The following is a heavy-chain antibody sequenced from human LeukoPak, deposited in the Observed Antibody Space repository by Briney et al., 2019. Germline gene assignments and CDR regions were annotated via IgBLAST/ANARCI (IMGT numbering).Heavy chain of an antibody. D-gene: IGHD2-21*01. V-gene: IGHV4-59*01. CDR2: IYYSGST. Sequence: SETLSLTCTVSGGSISSYYWSWIRQPPGKGLEWIGYIYYSGSTNYNPSLKSRVTISVDTSKNQFSLKLSSVTAADTAVYYCARVGYCVGECPDYWGQGTLVTVSS. J-gene: IGHJ4*02. CDR3: ARVGYCVGECPDY. CDR1: GGSISSYY.